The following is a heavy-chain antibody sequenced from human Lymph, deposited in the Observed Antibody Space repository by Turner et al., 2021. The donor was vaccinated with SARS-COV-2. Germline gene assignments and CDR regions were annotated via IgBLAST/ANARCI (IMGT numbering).Heavy chain of an antibody. CDR3: ATKYCSSGSCSYFDY. V-gene: IGHV4-4*02. CDR1: GASISSSNW. Sequence: QVQLQESGPGLVKTSGTLSLTCAVSGASISSSNWWSWVRQPPGKGLEWIGEIYHSGSTNYNPSLKSRVTISVDKSKNQFSLKLSSVTAADTAVYYCATKYCSSGSCSYFDYWGQGTLVTVSS. J-gene: IGHJ4*02. CDR2: IYHSGST. D-gene: IGHD2-15*01.